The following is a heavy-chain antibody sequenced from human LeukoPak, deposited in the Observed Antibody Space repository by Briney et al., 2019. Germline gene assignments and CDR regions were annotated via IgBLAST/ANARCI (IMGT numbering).Heavy chain of an antibody. CDR1: GGSISSSSYY. V-gene: IGHV4-39*07. CDR3: ARGDGYLSPYFDY. CDR2: IYYSGST. D-gene: IGHD5-24*01. Sequence: SETLSLTCTVSGGSISSSSYYWGWIRQPPGKGLAWIGSIYYSGSTYYNPSLKSRVTISVDTSKNQFSLKLSSVTAADTAVYYCARGDGYLSPYFDYWGQGTLVTVSS. J-gene: IGHJ4*02.